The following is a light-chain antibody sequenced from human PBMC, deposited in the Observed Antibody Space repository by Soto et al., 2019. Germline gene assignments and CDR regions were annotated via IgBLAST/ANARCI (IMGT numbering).Light chain of an antibody. Sequence: DIQMTQSPSTLSASVGDRVTITCRASQSISSWLAWYQQKPGKAPKLLIYKASSLESGVPSRFSDSGSGTEFTLTISSLQPDDFATYYCQQYNSYPLTFGGGTQVEIK. CDR2: KAS. J-gene: IGKJ4*01. CDR3: QQYNSYPLT. CDR1: QSISSW. V-gene: IGKV1-5*03.